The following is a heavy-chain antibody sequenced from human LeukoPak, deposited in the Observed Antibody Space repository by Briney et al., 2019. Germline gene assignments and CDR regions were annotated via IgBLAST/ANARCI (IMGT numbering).Heavy chain of an antibody. D-gene: IGHD3-10*01. V-gene: IGHV3-30-3*01. CDR3: ARDRATLKGIDY. Sequence: PGRSLRLSCAASGFTFSSYAMHWVRQAPGEGLEWVAVISYDGSNKYYADSVKGRFTISRDNSKNTLYLQMNSLGAEDTAVYYCARDRATLKGIDYWGQGTLVTVSS. CDR2: ISYDGSNK. J-gene: IGHJ4*02. CDR1: GFTFSSYA.